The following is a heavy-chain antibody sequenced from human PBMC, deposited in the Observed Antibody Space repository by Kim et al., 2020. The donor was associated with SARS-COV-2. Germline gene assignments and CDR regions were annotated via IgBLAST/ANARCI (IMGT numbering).Heavy chain of an antibody. CDR3: ARGLRGGRPDQPDSGTWFDP. D-gene: IGHD3-10*01. Sequence: SETLSLTCTVSGGSISSGDYYWSWIRQPPGKGLEWIGYIYYSGSTYYNPSHKSRVTISVDTSKNQFSLKLSSVTAADTAVYYCARGLRGGRPDQPDSGTWFDPWGQGTLVTVSP. J-gene: IGHJ5*02. CDR2: IYYSGST. CDR1: GGSISSGDYY. V-gene: IGHV4-30-4*01.